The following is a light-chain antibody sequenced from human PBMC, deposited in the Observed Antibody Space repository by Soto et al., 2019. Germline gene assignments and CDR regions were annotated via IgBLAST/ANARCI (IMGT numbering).Light chain of an antibody. CDR2: AAS. Sequence: AIQMTQSPSSLSASVGDTVTITCRASQGIRTDLAWYQQKPGKAPKLLIYAASNLYIGVPSRFSGGGSGTDFILTVSSLQPEDFATYYCLQHNNYPFTFGPGTKVAIK. CDR1: QGIRTD. V-gene: IGKV1-6*01. J-gene: IGKJ3*01. CDR3: LQHNNYPFT.